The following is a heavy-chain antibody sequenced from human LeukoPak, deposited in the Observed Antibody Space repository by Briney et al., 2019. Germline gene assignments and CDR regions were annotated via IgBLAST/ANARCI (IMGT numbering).Heavy chain of an antibody. CDR3: ASGAYCGGDCYHFDY. CDR1: GYTFTSNY. V-gene: IGHV1-46*01. D-gene: IGHD2-21*02. Sequence: ASVKVSCKAFGYTFTSNYMHWVRQAPGQGLEWMGIINPSGGSASYAQKFQGRVTMTRDMSTSTVYMELSSLRSEDTAVYYCASGAYCGGDCYHFDYWGQGTLVTVSS. CDR2: INPSGGSA. J-gene: IGHJ4*02.